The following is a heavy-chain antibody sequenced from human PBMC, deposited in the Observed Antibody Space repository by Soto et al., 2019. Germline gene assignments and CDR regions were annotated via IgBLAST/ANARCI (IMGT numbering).Heavy chain of an antibody. J-gene: IGHJ5*02. V-gene: IGHV4-34*01. CDR1: GGSFSGYY. CDR3: ARDRSTYGGGGTGEVKENWFDP. D-gene: IGHD2-8*01. CDR2: INHSGST. Sequence: PSETLSLTCAVYGGSFSGYYWSWIRQPPGKGLEWIGEINHSGSTNYNPSLKSRVTMSVDTSKNQVSLKLNSVTTADTAVYYCARDRSTYGGGGTGEVKENWFDPWGPGTLVTVSS.